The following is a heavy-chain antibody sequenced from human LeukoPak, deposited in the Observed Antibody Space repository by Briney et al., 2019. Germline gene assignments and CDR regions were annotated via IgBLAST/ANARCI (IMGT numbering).Heavy chain of an antibody. CDR2: ISSDGTNK. V-gene: IGHV3-30-3*01. D-gene: IGHD1/OR15-1a*01. CDR1: GFTFRSYA. Sequence: GRSLRLSCVASGFTFRSYAMHWVRQAPGKGLEWVIVISSDGTNKYYADSVKGRFTVSRDNSKDTLYLQMNSLRDKDTAVYYCGRDLTTLEQPGYYYGMDVWGQGTTVTVSS. J-gene: IGHJ6*02. CDR3: GRDLTTLEQPGYYYGMDV.